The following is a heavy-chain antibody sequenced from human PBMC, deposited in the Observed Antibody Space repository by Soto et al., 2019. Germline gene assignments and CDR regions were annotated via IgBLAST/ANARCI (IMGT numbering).Heavy chain of an antibody. CDR2: IHHSAGT. V-gene: IGHV4-4*02. D-gene: IGHD3-22*01. CDR1: GVSISRGDW. J-gene: IGHJ4*02. CDR3: ARLVYDTRLNYLYLDS. Sequence: QALLHESGPGLVKPSGTLSLTCTVSGVSISRGDWWSWVRQAPGEELQWIGEIHHSAGTSSHPSLRSRVSLSVDTSKNQFSLNLKSVTAADTGVYYCARLVYDTRLNYLYLDSWGQGLLVTLSS.